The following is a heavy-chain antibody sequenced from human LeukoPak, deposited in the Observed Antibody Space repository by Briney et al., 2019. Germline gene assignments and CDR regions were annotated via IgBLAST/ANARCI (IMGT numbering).Heavy chain of an antibody. CDR2: IYYSGST. J-gene: IGHJ4*02. D-gene: IGHD7-27*01. V-gene: IGHV4-59*08. Sequence: SETPSLTCTVSGGSISSYYWSWIRQPPGKGLEWIGYIYYSGSTNYNPSLKSRVTISVDTSKNQFSLKLSSVTAADTAVYYCARRHWGPIDYWGQGTLVTVSS. CDR3: ARRHWGPIDY. CDR1: GGSISSYY.